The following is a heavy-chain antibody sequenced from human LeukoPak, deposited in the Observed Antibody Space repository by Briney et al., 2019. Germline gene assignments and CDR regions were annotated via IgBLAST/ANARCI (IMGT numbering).Heavy chain of an antibody. D-gene: IGHD5-12*01. CDR2: INHSGST. Sequence: SETLSLTCAVYGGSFSGYYWSWIRQPPGKGLEWIGEINHSGSTNYNPSLKSRVTISVDTSKNQFSLKLSSVTAADTAVYYCARVYGGYDFNYYYYCMDVWGKGTTVTISS. CDR3: ARVYGGYDFNYYYYCMDV. V-gene: IGHV4-34*01. J-gene: IGHJ6*03. CDR1: GGSFSGYY.